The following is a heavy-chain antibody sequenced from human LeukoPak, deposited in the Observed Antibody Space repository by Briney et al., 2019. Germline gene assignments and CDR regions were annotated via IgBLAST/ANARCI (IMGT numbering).Heavy chain of an antibody. CDR1: GFTFSTYR. V-gene: IGHV3-74*01. CDR2: INTDASST. Sequence: GESLRLSCAASGFTFSTYRMHWVRQAPGKGLVWVSRINTDASSTFYADSVKGRFTISRDNAKNTLYLQMNSLRAEDTAVYFCGGSTSSGSLGYWGQGTLVSVSS. J-gene: IGHJ4*02. D-gene: IGHD6-19*01. CDR3: GGSTSSGSLGY.